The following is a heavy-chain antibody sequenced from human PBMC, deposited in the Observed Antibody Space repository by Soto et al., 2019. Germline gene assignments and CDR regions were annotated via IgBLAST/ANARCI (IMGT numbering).Heavy chain of an antibody. J-gene: IGHJ3*02. CDR2: INPSGGST. D-gene: IGHD2-2*01. CDR3: ARDLFGPPAHCSSTSCPTDGAFDI. CDR1: GYTFTSYY. Sequence: ASVKVSCKASGYTFTSYYMHWARQAPGQGLEWMGIINPSGGSTSYAQKFQGRVTMTRDTSTSTVYMELSSLRSEDTAVYYCARDLFGPPAHCSSTSCPTDGAFDIWGQGTMVTVSS. V-gene: IGHV1-46*01.